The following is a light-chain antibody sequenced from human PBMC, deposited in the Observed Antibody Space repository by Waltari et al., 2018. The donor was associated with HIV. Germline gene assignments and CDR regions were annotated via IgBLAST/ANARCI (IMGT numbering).Light chain of an antibody. CDR3: MQAVEKWT. CDR2: VAS. V-gene: IGKV2-28*01. Sequence: DIVMTQSPLSLSVTPGEPASISCRSNQSLLHSNGYTYLDWYVKKPGQSPQLLIFVASRRASGVPDRFSGSASGTDFTLKISRVEAEDVGVYYCMQAVEKWTFGPGTKVEI. J-gene: IGKJ1*01. CDR1: QSLLHSNGYTY.